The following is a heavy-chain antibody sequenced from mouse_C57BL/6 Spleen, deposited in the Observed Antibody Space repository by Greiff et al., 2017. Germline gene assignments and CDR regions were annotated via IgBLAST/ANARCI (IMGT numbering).Heavy chain of an antibody. CDR2: IHPNSGST. J-gene: IGHJ4*01. V-gene: IGHV1-64*01. Sequence: VQLQQPGAELVKPGASVKLSCKASGYTFTSYWMHWVKQRPGQGLEWIGMIHPNSGSTNYNEKFKSKATLTVDKSSSTAYMQLSSLTSEDSAVYYCARRDGYYVAMDYWGQGTSGTVSS. CDR3: ARRDGYYVAMDY. D-gene: IGHD2-3*01. CDR1: GYTFTSYW.